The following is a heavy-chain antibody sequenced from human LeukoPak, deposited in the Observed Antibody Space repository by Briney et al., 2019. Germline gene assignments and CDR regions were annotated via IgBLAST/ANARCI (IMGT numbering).Heavy chain of an antibody. D-gene: IGHD4-11*01. V-gene: IGHV4-39*07. CDR2: INHSGST. CDR1: GGSISSSSHS. CDR3: ARGTTALDY. Sequence: PSETLSLTCTVSGGSISSSSHSWSWIRQPPGRGLEWIGEINHSGSTNYNPSLKSRVTISVDTSKNQFSLKLSSVTAADTAVYYCARGTTALDYWGQGTLVTVSS. J-gene: IGHJ4*02.